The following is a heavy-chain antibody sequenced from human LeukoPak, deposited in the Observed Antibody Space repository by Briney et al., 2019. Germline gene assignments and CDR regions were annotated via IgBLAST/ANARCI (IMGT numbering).Heavy chain of an antibody. CDR3: ARVDLGTCTNGVCYTIDY. CDR2: IHHSGST. V-gene: IGHV4-38-2*02. J-gene: IGHJ4*02. CDR1: GYSISSGYY. Sequence: SETLSLTCTVSGYSISSGYYWGWIRQPPGKGLEWIGSIHHSGSTYYNPSLKSRVTISVDTSKNQFSLKLSSVTAADTAVYYCARVDLGTCTNGVCYTIDYWGQGTLVTVSS. D-gene: IGHD2-8*01.